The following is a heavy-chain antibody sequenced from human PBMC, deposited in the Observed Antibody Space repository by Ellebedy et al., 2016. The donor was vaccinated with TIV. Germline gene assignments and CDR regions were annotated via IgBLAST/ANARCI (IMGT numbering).Heavy chain of an antibody. J-gene: IGHJ4*02. CDR1: GFAFSNYC. Sequence: GESLKISCAASGFAFSNYCMHWVRQAPGKGLVWVSRISPDGTNTDYADSVKGRFTLSRDNSKNTLYLQMNSLGVEDTAVYYWSRDVHDGSADYWGQGTLVSVSS. CDR2: ISPDGTNT. D-gene: IGHD3-10*01. CDR3: SRDVHDGSADY. V-gene: IGHV3-74*01.